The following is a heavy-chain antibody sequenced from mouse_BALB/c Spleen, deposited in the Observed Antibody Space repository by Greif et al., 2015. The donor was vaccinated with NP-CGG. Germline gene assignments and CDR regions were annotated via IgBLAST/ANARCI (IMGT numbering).Heavy chain of an antibody. D-gene: IGHD3-2*01. CDR1: GYSFTSYY. CDR3: ATDSSGSPFAY. J-gene: IGHJ3*01. CDR2: IDPFSGGT. V-gene: IGHV1S135*01. Sequence: VQLQQSGPELMKPGASVKISCKASGYSFTSYYMHWVKQSHGKSLEWIGYIDPFSGGTSYNQKFKGKATLTVDKSSSTAYMHLSSLTSEDSAVYYYATDSSGSPFAYWGQGTLVTVSA.